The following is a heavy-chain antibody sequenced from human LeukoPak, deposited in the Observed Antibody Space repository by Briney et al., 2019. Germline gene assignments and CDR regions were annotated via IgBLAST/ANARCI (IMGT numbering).Heavy chain of an antibody. CDR3: ARGPSLTTVTTYSYYFDY. CDR2: INHSGST. CDR1: GGSISSYY. Sequence: SETLSLTCTVSGGSISSYYGSWIRQPPGKGLEWIGEINHSGSTNYNPSLKSRVTISVDTSKNQFSLKLSSVTAADTAVYYCARGPSLTTVTTYSYYFDYWGQGTLVTVSS. D-gene: IGHD4-17*01. V-gene: IGHV4-34*01. J-gene: IGHJ4*02.